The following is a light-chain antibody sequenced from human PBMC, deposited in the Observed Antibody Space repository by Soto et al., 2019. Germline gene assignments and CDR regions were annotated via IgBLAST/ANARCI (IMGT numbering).Light chain of an antibody. CDR1: QNLLYSPNNQNY. V-gene: IGKV4-1*01. Sequence: DIVMTQSPDSLAVSLGERATINCKSSQNLLYSPNNQNYLAWYQQKPGQPPRLLIYWASTRESGVPERFSGSGSGTDFTLTISSLQAEDVAVYYCQQYYSNTLTFGGGTKVEIK. J-gene: IGKJ4*01. CDR2: WAS. CDR3: QQYYSNTLT.